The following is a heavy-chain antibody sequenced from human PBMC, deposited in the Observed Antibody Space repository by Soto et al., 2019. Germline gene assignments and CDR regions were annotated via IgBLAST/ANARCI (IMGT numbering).Heavy chain of an antibody. CDR2: ISSSSSYT. V-gene: IGHV3-11*06. D-gene: IGHD3-22*01. Sequence: QVQLVESGGGLVKPGGSLRLSCAASGFTFSDYYMSWIRQAPGKGLEWVSYISSSSSYTNYADSVKGRFTISRDNAKNSLYLQMNRLRAEDTAVYYCARVPERSYYYDSIGYPDYWGQGTLVIVST. CDR1: GFTFSDYY. J-gene: IGHJ4*02. CDR3: ARVPERSYYYDSIGYPDY.